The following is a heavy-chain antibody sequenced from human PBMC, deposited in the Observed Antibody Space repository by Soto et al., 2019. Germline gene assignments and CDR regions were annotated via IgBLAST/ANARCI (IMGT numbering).Heavy chain of an antibody. J-gene: IGHJ5*02. Sequence: QVQLVQAGSEVKMPVSSVKVSCQTSGGTFSRHAINWVRQAPGQVLEWMGGIIPMFGTTNYAQKFKGRASISADEPTSKAYMELSSLRSEDAAVSYWARAAIHGSSWYFWFDPWGQGTLVTVSS. CDR2: IIPMFGTT. V-gene: IGHV1-69*01. CDR3: ARAAIHGSSWYFWFDP. D-gene: IGHD6-13*01. CDR1: GGTFSRHA.